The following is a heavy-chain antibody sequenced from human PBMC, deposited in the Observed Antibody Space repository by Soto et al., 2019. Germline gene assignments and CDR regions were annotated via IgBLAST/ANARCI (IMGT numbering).Heavy chain of an antibody. CDR2: ISSSSNYI. V-gene: IGHV3-11*06. D-gene: IGHD2-15*01. CDR1: GFTFGAYY. Sequence: GGSLRLSCAASGFTFGAYYMSWIRQAPGKGLEWVSYISSSSNYINYADSLKGRFTISRDNAKNSLYLQMNSLRAEDTAAYYCARSPVAATFWFDLWGQGTVVTVSS. CDR3: ARSPVAATFWFDL. J-gene: IGHJ5*02.